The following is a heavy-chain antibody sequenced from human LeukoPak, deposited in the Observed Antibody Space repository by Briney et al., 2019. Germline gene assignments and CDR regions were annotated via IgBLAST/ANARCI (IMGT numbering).Heavy chain of an antibody. CDR1: GFTYSSYS. V-gene: IGHV3-21*01. CDR3: ARGDSSSWFMVPTDY. Sequence: GGSLRLSCAASGFTYSSYSMNWVRQAPGKGLEWVSSISSSSSYIYYADSVKGRFTISRDNAKNSLYLQMNSLRAEDTAVYYCARGDSSSWFMVPTDYWGQGTLVTVSS. J-gene: IGHJ4*02. D-gene: IGHD6-13*01. CDR2: ISSSSSYI.